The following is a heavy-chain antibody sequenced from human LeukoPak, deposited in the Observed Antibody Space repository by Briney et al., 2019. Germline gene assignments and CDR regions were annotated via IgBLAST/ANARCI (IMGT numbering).Heavy chain of an antibody. CDR1: GGSISSYY. V-gene: IGHV4-59*01. CDR3: ARTVRYFDL. CDR2: IYYSGST. J-gene: IGHJ2*01. Sequence: SETLSLTCTVSGGSISSYYWSWIRQPRGKGLEWIGYIYYSGSTNYNPSLKSRVTISVDTSKNQFSLKLSSVTAADTAVYYCARTVRYFDLWGRGTLVTVSS.